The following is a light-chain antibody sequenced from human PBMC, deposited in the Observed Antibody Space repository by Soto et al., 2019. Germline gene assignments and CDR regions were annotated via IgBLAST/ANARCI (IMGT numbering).Light chain of an antibody. Sequence: QSVLTQSSSASASLGSSVKLTCTLSSGHSSYIIAWHQQQPGKAPRYLMKLEGSGSYNKGSGVPDRFSGSSSGADRYLTISNLQFEDEADYYCETWDSNTHTVIGGGTQLTVL. CDR3: ETWDSNTHTV. CDR1: SGHSSYI. V-gene: IGLV4-60*02. J-gene: IGLJ3*02. CDR2: LEGSGSY.